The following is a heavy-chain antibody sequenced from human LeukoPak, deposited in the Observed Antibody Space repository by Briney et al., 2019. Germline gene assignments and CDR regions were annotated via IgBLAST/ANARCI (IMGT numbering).Heavy chain of an antibody. CDR2: IYPGDSDT. D-gene: IGHD2-15*01. CDR1: GYSFTSYW. CDR3: ARHDTSWSTWYGMDV. V-gene: IGHV5-51*01. J-gene: IGHJ6*02. Sequence: GESLKISCKGSGYSFTSYWIGWVRQMPGKGLEWMGIIYPGDSDTRYSPSFQGQVTISADKSISTAYLQWSSLKASDTAMYYCARHDTSWSTWYGMDVWGQGTTVTVSS.